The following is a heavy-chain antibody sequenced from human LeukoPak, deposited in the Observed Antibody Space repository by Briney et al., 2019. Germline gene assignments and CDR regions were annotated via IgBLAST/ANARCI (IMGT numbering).Heavy chain of an antibody. V-gene: IGHV3-48*03. D-gene: IGHD6-13*01. Sequence: GGSLRLSCAASGFTFSSYEMTWVRQAPGKGLEWVSYISSSGSTIYYADSVKGRFTISRDNAKNSLYLQMNSLRAEDTAVYYCARELLYSSSWHNWFDPWGQGTLVTVSS. CDR3: ARELLYSSSWHNWFDP. J-gene: IGHJ5*02. CDR2: ISSSGSTI. CDR1: GFTFSSYE.